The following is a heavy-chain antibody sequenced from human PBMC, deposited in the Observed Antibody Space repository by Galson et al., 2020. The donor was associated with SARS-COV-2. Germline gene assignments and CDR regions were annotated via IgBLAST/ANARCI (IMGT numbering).Heavy chain of an antibody. Sequence: GGSLRLSCAASGFTFSSYAMHWVRQAPGKGLEWVAVISYDGSNKYYADSVKGRFTISRDNSKNTLYLQMNSLRAEDMAVYYCARDNHYYDILTGYSSYNYYYYYYMDVWGKGTTVTVSS. J-gene: IGHJ6*03. V-gene: IGHV3-30*04. D-gene: IGHD3-9*01. CDR2: ISYDGSNK. CDR3: ARDNHYYDILTGYSSYNYYYYYYMDV. CDR1: GFTFSSYA.